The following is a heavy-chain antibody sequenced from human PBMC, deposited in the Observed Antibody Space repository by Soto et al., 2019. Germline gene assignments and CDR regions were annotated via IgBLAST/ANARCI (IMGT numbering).Heavy chain of an antibody. Sequence: EVQLVESGGGLVKPGGSLRLSCAASGFTFSKYGMHWVRQAPGTGLEWVSSISDRGGYIYDADSVKGRFTISRDNAKKSLYLQMNSLRAENTGLFYCAGDRGSHGRGWTVGYWGQGTLVTVSS. CDR3: AGDRGSHGRGWTVGY. V-gene: IGHV3-21*01. CDR2: ISDRGGYI. J-gene: IGHJ4*01. CDR1: GFTFSKYG. D-gene: IGHD6-19*01.